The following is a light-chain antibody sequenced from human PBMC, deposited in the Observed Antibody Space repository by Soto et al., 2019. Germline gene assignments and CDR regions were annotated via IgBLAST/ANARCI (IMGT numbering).Light chain of an antibody. Sequence: EIVLTQSPGTLSLSPGERATLSCRASQSVSSSLAWYQQKPGQAPRLLIAGASSRATGIPDRFSGSGSGTDFTLTISRLEPEDFAVYYCQQYAGSPRAFGQGTKVEIK. CDR2: GAS. J-gene: IGKJ1*01. CDR3: QQYAGSPRA. CDR1: QSVSSS. V-gene: IGKV3-20*01.